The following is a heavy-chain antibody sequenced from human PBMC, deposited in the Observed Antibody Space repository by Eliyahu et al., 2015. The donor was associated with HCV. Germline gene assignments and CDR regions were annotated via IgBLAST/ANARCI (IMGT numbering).Heavy chain of an antibody. D-gene: IGHD1-26*01. J-gene: IGHJ4*02. Sequence: QIHLVQSGGEVKGPGASVSVSCKTSGYTFSSYGVSWVRXAPXXGLEXMGWVSXYNGDTKYARHFKDRVTMTSDTSTNTAYMEVRGLTSDDTAIYYCARDALWGLMGTTYYFDYWGQGSLVIVSS. CDR3: ARDALWGLMGTTYYFDY. V-gene: IGHV1-18*04. CDR2: VSXYNGDT. CDR1: GYTFSSYG.